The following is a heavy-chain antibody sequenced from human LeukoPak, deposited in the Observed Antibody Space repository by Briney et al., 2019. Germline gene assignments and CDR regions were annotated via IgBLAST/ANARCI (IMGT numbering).Heavy chain of an antibody. J-gene: IGHJ6*03. CDR3: ARASISSSEYMDV. CDR1: GYTFTTYG. CDR2: ISAYNGNT. V-gene: IGHV1-18*01. Sequence: ASVKVSCTASGYTFTTYGFSWVRQAPGQGLEWMGWISAYNGNTNYAQKLQGRVTMTTDKSTRIAYMELRSLRSDDTAVYYCARASISSSEYMDVWGQGTTVTVSS. D-gene: IGHD6-6*01.